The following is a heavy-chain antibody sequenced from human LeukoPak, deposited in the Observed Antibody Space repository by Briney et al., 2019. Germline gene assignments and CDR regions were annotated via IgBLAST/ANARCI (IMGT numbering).Heavy chain of an antibody. CDR2: LSWNGATI. V-gene: IGHV3-20*04. CDR3: ARAYAPNVLSGFDV. J-gene: IGHJ3*01. D-gene: IGHD2-2*01. CDR1: GFTFDDYG. Sequence: PGGSLRLSCAASGFTFDDYGMSWVRQAPGKGLEWVSGLSWNGATINYADSVKGRFTISIDNAKNSLYLQMNSLRVEDTALYYCARAYAPNVLSGFDVWGQGTMVIVSS.